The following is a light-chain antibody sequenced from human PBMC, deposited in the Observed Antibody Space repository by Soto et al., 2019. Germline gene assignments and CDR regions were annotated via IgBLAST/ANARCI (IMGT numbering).Light chain of an antibody. Sequence: QSVLTQPPSVSGAPGQRVTISCAGCNSNIGAGYDIHWYQQLPGTAPKLLLYGNTTRPSVVPDRFSGSRPGTSASQAITGLQAEDEADYYCQSYDSSLSGLYVFGTGTKFTVL. J-gene: IGLJ1*01. CDR1: NSNIGAGYD. V-gene: IGLV1-40*01. CDR3: QSYDSSLSGLYV. CDR2: GNT.